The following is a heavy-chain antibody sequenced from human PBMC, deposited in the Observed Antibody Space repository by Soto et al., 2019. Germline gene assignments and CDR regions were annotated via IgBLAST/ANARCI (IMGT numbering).Heavy chain of an antibody. V-gene: IGHV3-53*04. CDR3: ARGTGVVTWNAFDI. CDR1: GFTVSSNY. J-gene: IGHJ3*02. Sequence: GGSLRLSCAASGFTVSSNYMSWVRQAPGKGLEWVSVIYSGGSTYYADSVKGRFTISRHNSKNTLYLQMNSLRAEDMAVYYCARGTGVVTWNAFDIWGQGTMVTVSS. CDR2: IYSGGST. D-gene: IGHD3-16*01.